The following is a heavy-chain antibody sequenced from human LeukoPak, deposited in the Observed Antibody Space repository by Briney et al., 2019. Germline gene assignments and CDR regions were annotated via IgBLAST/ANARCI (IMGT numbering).Heavy chain of an antibody. CDR1: GYTFTGYY. D-gene: IGHD6-19*01. CDR3: AREEGIAVAGDLYFDL. Sequence: ASVKVSCKASGYTFTGYYMHWVRQAPGQGLEWMGIINPSGGSTSYAQKFQGRVTMTRDTSTSTVYMELSSLRSEDTAVYYCAREEGIAVAGDLYFDLWGRGTLVTVSS. V-gene: IGHV1-46*01. CDR2: INPSGGST. J-gene: IGHJ2*01.